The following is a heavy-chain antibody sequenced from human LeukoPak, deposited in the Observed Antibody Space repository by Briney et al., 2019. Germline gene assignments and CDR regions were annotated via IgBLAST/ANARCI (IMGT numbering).Heavy chain of an antibody. V-gene: IGHV3-30-3*01. CDR2: ISYDGSNK. J-gene: IGHJ6*02. D-gene: IGHD3-10*01. Sequence: GGSLRLSCAASGFTFSSYAMHWVRQAPGKGLEWVAVISYDGSNKYYADSVKGRFTISRDNSKNTLYLQMNSLRAEDTAVYYCGKGGDYYYYGMDVWGQGTTVTVSS. CDR3: GKGGDYYYYGMDV. CDR1: GFTFSSYA.